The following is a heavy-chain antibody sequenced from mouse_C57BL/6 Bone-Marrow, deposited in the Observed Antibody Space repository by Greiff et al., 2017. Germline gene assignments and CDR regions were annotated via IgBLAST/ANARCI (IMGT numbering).Heavy chain of an antibody. Sequence: VKLMESGAELMKPGASVKLSCKATGYTFTGYWIEWVKQRPGHGLEWIGEILTGSGSTNYNEKFKGTATFTADTYANTAYMQLSSLTTDDSAIYYWARDVYYIWFAYWCQGTLVTVSA. CDR1: GYTFTGYW. V-gene: IGHV1-9*01. D-gene: IGHD2-3*01. CDR2: ILTGSGST. CDR3: ARDVYYIWFAY. J-gene: IGHJ3*01.